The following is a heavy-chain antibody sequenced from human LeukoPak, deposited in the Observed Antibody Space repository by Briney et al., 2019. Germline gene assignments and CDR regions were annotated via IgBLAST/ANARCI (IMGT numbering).Heavy chain of an antibody. CDR1: GFTFSRYA. J-gene: IGHJ4*02. V-gene: IGHV3-23*01. CDR3: AKTGLKVPRSYFDY. CDR2: IGDSGGST. Sequence: GGSLRLSCATSGFTFSRYAMHWVRQAPGEGLEWVSAIGDSGGSTYYADSVRGRFTISRDNSKNTLYLQMNSLRAEDTAIYYCAKTGLKVPRSYFDYWGQGALVTVSS. D-gene: IGHD3-10*01.